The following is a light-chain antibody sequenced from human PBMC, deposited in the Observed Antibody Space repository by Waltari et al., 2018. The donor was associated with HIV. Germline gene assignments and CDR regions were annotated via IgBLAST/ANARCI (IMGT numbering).Light chain of an antibody. CDR1: NVGSQS. Sequence: SYVLTHPPSVSVAPGQTARNICVGNNVGSQSVLWYQQRPGQARAVVVHDDSDRASGIPERFSGSNSGNTATLTISRVEAGDEADYYCQVWHSNSDHVVFGGGTKLTVL. J-gene: IGLJ2*01. CDR2: DDS. CDR3: QVWHSNSDHVV. V-gene: IGLV3-21*02.